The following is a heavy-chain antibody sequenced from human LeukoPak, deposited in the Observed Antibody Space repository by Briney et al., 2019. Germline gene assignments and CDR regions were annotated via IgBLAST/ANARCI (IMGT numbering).Heavy chain of an antibody. CDR2: IYSGTI. D-gene: IGHD4/OR15-4a*01. V-gene: IGHV3-53*01. Sequence: PGGSLSLSCTVSGFPVSSNSMSWVRQAPGKGLEWVSFIYSGTIHYSDSVKGRFTISRDNSKNTLYLQMNSLRAEDTAVYYCARRAGAYSHPYDYWGQGTLVTVSS. CDR1: GFPVSSNS. CDR3: ARRAGAYSHPYDY. J-gene: IGHJ4*02.